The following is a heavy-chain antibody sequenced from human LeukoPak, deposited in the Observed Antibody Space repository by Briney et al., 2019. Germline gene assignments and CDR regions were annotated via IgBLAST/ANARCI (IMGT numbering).Heavy chain of an antibody. V-gene: IGHV3-30*18. CDR3: AKGGVWEYSSTPEPLDY. Sequence: GRSLRLSCAASGFTFSSYGMHWVRQAPGKGLEWVAVISYDGSNKYYADSVKGRFTISRDNSKNTLYLQMNSLRAEDTAVYYCAKGGVWEYSSTPEPLDYWGQGTLVTVSP. D-gene: IGHD6-6*01. J-gene: IGHJ4*02. CDR2: ISYDGSNK. CDR1: GFTFSSYG.